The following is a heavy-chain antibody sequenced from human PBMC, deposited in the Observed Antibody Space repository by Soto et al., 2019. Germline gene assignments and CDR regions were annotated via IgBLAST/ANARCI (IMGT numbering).Heavy chain of an antibody. CDR1: GFTFDDYA. CDR2: INWNGGAI. CDR3: AKEGGKYPRIYGMEV. J-gene: IGHJ6*02. Sequence: EVQVVESGGGLVQPGGSLNLSCEASGFTFDDYAIYWVRQPPGKGLEWVSGINWNGGAIGYADSVKGRFTISRDNAKNSVYLLMDSLRPEDTTLYYCAKEGGKYPRIYGMEVWGQGTTVTVSS. D-gene: IGHD1-26*01. V-gene: IGHV3-9*01.